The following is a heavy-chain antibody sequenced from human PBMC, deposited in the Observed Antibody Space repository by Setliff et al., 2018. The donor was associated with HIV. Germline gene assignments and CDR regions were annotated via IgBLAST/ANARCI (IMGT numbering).Heavy chain of an antibody. J-gene: IGHJ2*01. Sequence: PSETLSLTCNVSGDSISTSTYYWGWVRQSSGKGLEWIGSIAYSGSTYYNPSLNSRLTISIDTSKNQFSLKLSSLTAADTAVYYCARAAAAGTRCFDLWGRGTLVTVSS. CDR3: ARAAAAGTRCFDL. CDR1: GDSISTSTYY. D-gene: IGHD6-13*01. V-gene: IGHV4-39*07. CDR2: IAYSGST.